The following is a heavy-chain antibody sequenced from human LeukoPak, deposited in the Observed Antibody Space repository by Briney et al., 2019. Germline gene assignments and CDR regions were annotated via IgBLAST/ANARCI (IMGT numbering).Heavy chain of an antibody. V-gene: IGHV3-30-3*01. J-gene: IGHJ4*02. Sequence: GRSLRLSCAASGFTFSNYAMHWVRQAPGKGLEWVALISYDGSNKYYADSVKGRFTFSRDNSKNTLYLQMNSLRPEDTAVYYCARVHSSSWYCCSDYWGLGTLVTVSS. CDR3: ARVHSSSWYCCSDY. CDR2: ISYDGSNK. D-gene: IGHD6-13*01. CDR1: GFTFSNYA.